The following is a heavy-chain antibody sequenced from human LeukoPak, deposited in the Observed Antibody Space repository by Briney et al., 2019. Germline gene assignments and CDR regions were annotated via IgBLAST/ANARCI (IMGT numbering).Heavy chain of an antibody. D-gene: IGHD2-2*01. CDR3: ARIYPILGYCSSTSCPASFDI. CDR1: GDSLSTPIYH. J-gene: IGHJ3*02. V-gene: IGHV4-39*07. CDR2: NCYSGST. Sequence: SETLSLPHTVSGDSLSTPIYHWGWAPKPPGRGLGGNACNCYSGSTYYNPSLKIRATILVDTSRNQCSLKLSAVTAADTAVYYCARIYPILGYCSSTSCPASFDIWGQGTMVTVSS.